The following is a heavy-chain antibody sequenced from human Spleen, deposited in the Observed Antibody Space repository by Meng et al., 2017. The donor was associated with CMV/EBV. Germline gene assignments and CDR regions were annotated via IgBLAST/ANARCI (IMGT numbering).Heavy chain of an antibody. CDR3: ARVWGWEVLLTSADY. V-gene: IGHV3-23*01. D-gene: IGHD3-9*01. CDR2: LSGSGLTS. J-gene: IGHJ4*02. CDR1: GFRLGASA. Sequence: GESLKISCAASGFRLGASAMSWVRQAPGRGLEWVSALSGSGLTSYYVDSVRGRFTISRDESQNTLYLQMNYLRAEDTAVYYCARVWGWEVLLTSADYWGSGTLVTVSS.